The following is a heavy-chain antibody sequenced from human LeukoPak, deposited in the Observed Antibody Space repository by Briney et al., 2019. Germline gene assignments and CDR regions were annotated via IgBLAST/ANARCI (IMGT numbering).Heavy chain of an antibody. J-gene: IGHJ4*02. Sequence: GGSLRLSCAASGFTFSSYSMNWVRQAPGKGLEWVSYISSSSSTIYYADSVKGRFTISRDNAKNSLYLQMNSLRVEDTALYYCARGRAAAGTSSGGIDYWGQGTLVTVSS. CDR3: ARGRAAAGTSSGGIDY. CDR2: ISSSSSTI. V-gene: IGHV3-48*01. CDR1: GFTFSSYS. D-gene: IGHD6-13*01.